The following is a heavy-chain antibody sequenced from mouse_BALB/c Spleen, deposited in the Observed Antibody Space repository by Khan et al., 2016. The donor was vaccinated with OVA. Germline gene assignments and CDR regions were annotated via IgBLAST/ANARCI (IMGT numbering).Heavy chain of an antibody. V-gene: IGHV1-77*01. Sequence: QVQLQQSGAELARPGASVKLSCKPSGYTFTDYYINWVKQRTGQGLEWIGEISPGSGDTYYNEKFKGKATLTADKSSSTAYMQLNSLTSEASAVYSCASRNYFGYTFAYWGQGTLVTVSA. CDR1: GYTFTDYY. CDR2: ISPGSGDT. J-gene: IGHJ3*01. D-gene: IGHD1-2*01. CDR3: ASRNYFGYTFAY.